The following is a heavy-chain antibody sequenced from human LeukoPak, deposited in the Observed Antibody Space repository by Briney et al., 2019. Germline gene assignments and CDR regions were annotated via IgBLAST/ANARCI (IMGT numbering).Heavy chain of an antibody. CDR2: IYTSGST. CDR3: ARDTVTGPFPYYYYMDV. D-gene: IGHD4-17*01. J-gene: IGHJ6*03. Sequence: PSKTLSLTCTVSGGSISSYYWSWIRQPAGKGLEWIGRIYTSGSTNYNPSLKSRVTMSVDTSKNQFSLKLSSVTAADTAVYYCARDTVTGPFPYYYYMDVWGKGTTVTVSS. V-gene: IGHV4-4*07. CDR1: GGSISSYY.